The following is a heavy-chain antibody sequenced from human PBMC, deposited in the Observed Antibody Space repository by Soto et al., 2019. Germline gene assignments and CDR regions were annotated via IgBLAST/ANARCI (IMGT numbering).Heavy chain of an antibody. Sequence: PGGSLRLSCAASGFTFSSSAMHWVRQAPGMGLEWVALISYDGSNKYYADSVKGRFTISRDNSKNTLYLQMNSLRTEDTAVYYCARDFEGNWFDPWGQGTLVTVSS. CDR1: GFTFSSSA. V-gene: IGHV3-30-3*01. CDR3: ARDFEGNWFDP. CDR2: ISYDGSNK. J-gene: IGHJ5*02.